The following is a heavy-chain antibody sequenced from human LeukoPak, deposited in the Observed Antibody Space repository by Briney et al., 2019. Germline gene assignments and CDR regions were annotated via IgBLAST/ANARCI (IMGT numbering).Heavy chain of an antibody. Sequence: PGGSLRLSCAASGFTFSSYSMNWARQAPGKGLEWVSSISSSSSYIYYADSVKGRFTISRDNAKNSLYLQMNSLRAEDTAVYYCASQQWLVPNNDYWGQGTLVTVSS. CDR3: ASQQWLVPNNDY. V-gene: IGHV3-21*01. CDR1: GFTFSSYS. D-gene: IGHD6-19*01. CDR2: ISSSSSYI. J-gene: IGHJ4*02.